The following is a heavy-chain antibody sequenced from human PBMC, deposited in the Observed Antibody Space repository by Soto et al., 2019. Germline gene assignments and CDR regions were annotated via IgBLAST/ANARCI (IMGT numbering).Heavy chain of an antibody. CDR3: AKDGYSSSWSNRPYYFDY. Sequence: GGSMRLSCAASGFTFSSYAMSWVRQAPGKGLEWVSSISGSTDDTDYADSVKGRFTISRDNSKNTLHMQMNSLRAEDTAVYYCAKDGYSSSWSNRPYYFDYWGQGILVTVS. V-gene: IGHV3-23*01. D-gene: IGHD6-13*01. J-gene: IGHJ4*02. CDR1: GFTFSSYA. CDR2: ISGSTDDT.